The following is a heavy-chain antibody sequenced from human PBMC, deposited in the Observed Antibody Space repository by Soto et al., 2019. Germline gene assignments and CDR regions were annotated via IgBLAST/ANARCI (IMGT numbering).Heavy chain of an antibody. J-gene: IGHJ3*02. V-gene: IGHV4-39*01. Sequence: PSETLSLTCTVSGGSISSSSYYWGWIRQPPGKGLEWIGSTYYSGSTYYNPSLKSRVTISVDTSKNQFSLKLSSVTAADTAVYYCAIVRGYYDILTGYYTVWDAFDIWGQGTMVTVSS. CDR1: GGSISSSSYY. CDR2: TYYSGST. D-gene: IGHD3-9*01. CDR3: AIVRGYYDILTGYYTVWDAFDI.